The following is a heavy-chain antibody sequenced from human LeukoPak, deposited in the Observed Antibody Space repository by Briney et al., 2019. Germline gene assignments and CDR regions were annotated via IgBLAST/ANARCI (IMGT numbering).Heavy chain of an antibody. CDR2: ISSSGSTI. CDR3: ARLGSGLWFGELLSSYYYYYMDV. J-gene: IGHJ6*03. V-gene: IGHV3-48*03. CDR1: GFTFSSYE. Sequence: PGGSLRLSCAASGFTFSSYEMNWVRQAPGKGLEWVSYISSSGSTIYYADSVKGRFTISRDNAKNSLYLQMNSLRAEDTAVYYCARLGSGLWFGELLSSYYYYYMDVWGKGTTVTISS. D-gene: IGHD3-10*01.